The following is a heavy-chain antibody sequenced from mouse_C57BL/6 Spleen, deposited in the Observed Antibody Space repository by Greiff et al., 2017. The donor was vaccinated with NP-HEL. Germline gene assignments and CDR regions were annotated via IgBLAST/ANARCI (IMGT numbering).Heavy chain of an antibody. D-gene: IGHD1-1*01. V-gene: IGHV1-59*01. J-gene: IGHJ2*01. CDR1: GYTFTSYW. CDR3: ASDGTTVVGDYFDY. Sequence: QVQLQQPGAELVRPGTSVKLSCKASGYTFTSYWMHWVKQRPGQGLEWIGVIDPSDSYTNYNQKFKGKATLTVDTSSSTAYMQLSSLTSEDSAVYYCASDGTTVVGDYFDYWGQGTTLTVSS. CDR2: IDPSDSYT.